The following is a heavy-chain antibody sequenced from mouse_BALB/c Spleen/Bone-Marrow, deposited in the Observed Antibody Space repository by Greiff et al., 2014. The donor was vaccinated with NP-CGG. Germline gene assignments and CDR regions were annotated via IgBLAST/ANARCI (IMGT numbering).Heavy chain of an antibody. Sequence: EVKLVESGGGLVKPGGSLKLSCAASGFTFSSYAMSWVRQTPEKRLGWVATINSGGSYSYYPDSVKGRFTISRDNAKNTLYVQMSSLRSEDTAMYYCARRGYGLYAMDYWGQGTSVTVSS. D-gene: IGHD1-1*01. J-gene: IGHJ4*01. CDR3: ARRGYGLYAMDY. CDR1: GFTFSSYA. CDR2: INSGGSYS. V-gene: IGHV5-9-1*01.